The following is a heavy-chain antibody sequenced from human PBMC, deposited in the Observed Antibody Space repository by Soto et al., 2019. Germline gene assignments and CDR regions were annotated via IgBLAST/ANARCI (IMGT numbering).Heavy chain of an antibody. CDR1: GGSISSYY. D-gene: IGHD6-19*01. CDR2: IYYSGST. CDR3: GRRIAVAAPSWFDP. V-gene: IGHV4-59*08. Sequence: PSETLSLTCTVSGGSISSYYWSWIRQPPGKGLEWIGYIYYSGSTNYNPSLKSRVTISVDTSRNQFSLKLSSVTAADTAVYYCGRRIAVAAPSWFDPWGKGTLFTVPS. J-gene: IGHJ5*02.